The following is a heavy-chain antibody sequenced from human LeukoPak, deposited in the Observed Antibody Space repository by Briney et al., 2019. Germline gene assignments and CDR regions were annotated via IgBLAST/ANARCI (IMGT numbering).Heavy chain of an antibody. Sequence: SETLSLTCAVYGGTFSGYYWSWIRQPPGKRLEWVGESNDSGGTNYNPSLKSRVTISADKSKNQVSLNLTSVTAADTAVYYCAASTTLTGEVDSSGIYLGSNAFDIWGQGTMVTVSS. CDR1: GGTFSGYY. CDR2: SNDSGGT. D-gene: IGHD3-22*01. CDR3: AASTTLTGEVDSSGIYLGSNAFDI. J-gene: IGHJ3*02. V-gene: IGHV4-34*08.